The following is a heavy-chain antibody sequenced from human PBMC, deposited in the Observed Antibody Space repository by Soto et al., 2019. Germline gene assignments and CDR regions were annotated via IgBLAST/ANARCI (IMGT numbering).Heavy chain of an antibody. J-gene: IGHJ4*02. CDR1: GGSISSGGYS. CDR3: AGGIAARPLGY. V-gene: IGHV4-30-2*01. D-gene: IGHD6-6*01. CDR2: IYHSWST. Sequence: QLQLQESGSGLVKPSQTLSLTCAVSGGSISSGGYSWSWIRQPPGKGLEWIGYIYHSWSTYYNPSLTXRXTXSXHRSKNQFSLKLSSVTAADTAVYYCAGGIAARPLGYWGQGTLVTVSS.